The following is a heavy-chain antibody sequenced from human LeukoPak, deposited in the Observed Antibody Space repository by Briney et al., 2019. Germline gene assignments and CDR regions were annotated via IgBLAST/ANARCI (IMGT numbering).Heavy chain of an antibody. CDR2: IYHSGST. CDR3: ARGNLVATLYFDY. Sequence: SETLSLTCTVSGYSISSGYYWGWIRQPPGKGLEWIGSIYHSGSTYYNPSLKSRVTISVDTSKNQFSLKLSSVTAADTAAYYCARGNLVATLYFDYWGQGALVTVSS. V-gene: IGHV4-38-2*02. D-gene: IGHD5-12*01. CDR1: GYSISSGYY. J-gene: IGHJ4*02.